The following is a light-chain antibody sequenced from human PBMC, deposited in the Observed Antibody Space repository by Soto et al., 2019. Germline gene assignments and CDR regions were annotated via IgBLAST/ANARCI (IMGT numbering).Light chain of an antibody. V-gene: IGLV2-11*01. CDR1: SSDVGGYNY. CDR3: CSYAGSYTFVV. J-gene: IGLJ2*01. Sequence: QPVLTQPRSVSGSPGQSVTISCTGTSSDVGGYNYVSWYQQHTGKAPKLMIYDVSKRPSGVPDRFSGSKSGNTASLTISGLQAEDEADYYCCSYAGSYTFVVFGGGTKLTVL. CDR2: DVS.